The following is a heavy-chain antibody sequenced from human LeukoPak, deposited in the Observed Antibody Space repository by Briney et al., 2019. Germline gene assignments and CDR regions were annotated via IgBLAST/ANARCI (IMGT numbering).Heavy chain of an antibody. Sequence: ASLKISCKASGYTFTRYYMHWVRQTPGQGLDWICWINTNTGTLTYAQGFTGRSVFSLETSVSTSYLQITSLKAEDTAVYYCARGRGSSARLGYFYYYIDVWGQGTTVTVSS. CDR3: ARGRGSSARLGYFYYYIDV. V-gene: IGHV7-4-1*02. CDR1: GYTFTRYY. CDR2: INTNTGTL. D-gene: IGHD1-26*01. J-gene: IGHJ6*02.